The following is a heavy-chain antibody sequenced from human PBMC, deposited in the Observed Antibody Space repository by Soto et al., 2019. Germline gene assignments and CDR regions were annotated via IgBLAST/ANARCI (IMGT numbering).Heavy chain of an antibody. CDR1: GFTFSSYA. J-gene: IGHJ6*02. CDR2: ISGSGGST. Sequence: PGGSLRLSCAASGFTFSSYAMSWVRQAPGKGLEWVSAISGSGGSTYYADSVKGRFTISRDNSKNTLYLQMNSLRAEDTAVYYCAKDLAYGSGSPYYYYYGMDVWGQGTTVTVSS. V-gene: IGHV3-23*01. CDR3: AKDLAYGSGSPYYYYYGMDV. D-gene: IGHD3-10*01.